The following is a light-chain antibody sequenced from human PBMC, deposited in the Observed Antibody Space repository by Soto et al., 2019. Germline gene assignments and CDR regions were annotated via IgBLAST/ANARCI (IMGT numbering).Light chain of an antibody. J-gene: IGKJ4*01. CDR1: QSVSSY. CDR2: DAS. Sequence: EIVLTQSPATLSLSPGERATLSCRASQSVSSYLSWYQQKHAQAPRLLIYDASNRATGIAARFSGSGSGTYFTLTIRSLQPEDFAVYYCQQRSTSPPLTFGGGTKVEIK. CDR3: QQRSTSPPLT. V-gene: IGKV3-11*01.